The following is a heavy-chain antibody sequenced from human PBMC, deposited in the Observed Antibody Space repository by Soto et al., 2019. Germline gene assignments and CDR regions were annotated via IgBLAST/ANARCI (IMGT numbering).Heavy chain of an antibody. J-gene: IGHJ4*02. V-gene: IGHV4-61*01. CDR1: GGSVRSGSYY. Sequence: QLQLQESGPGLLQPSETLSLTCSVSGGSVRSGSYYWTWIRQPPGKGLEWIGYIYQSGTTNYNAYLKSRVTISIDTSKNQFFLKLNSVTAADTAVYYCARDSSGRHDYWGQGTLVTVSS. CDR2: IYQSGTT. CDR3: ARDSSGRHDY. D-gene: IGHD3-22*01.